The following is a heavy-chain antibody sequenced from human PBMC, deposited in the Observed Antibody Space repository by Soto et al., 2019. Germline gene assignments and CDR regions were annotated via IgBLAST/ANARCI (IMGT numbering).Heavy chain of an antibody. V-gene: IGHV4-39*01. CDR1: GGSISSSSFY. CDR3: ARHLYCGSTTCYASGLYFDL. Sequence: QLQLQESGPGLLKPSETLSLTCTVSGGSISSSSFYWAWIRQPPGKGLEWIGSIYYSGSTYYNPSLKSRVTISVDTSQNQFSLRLSSVTAADTAVYYCARHLYCGSTTCYASGLYFDLWGRGTLVTVSS. CDR2: IYYSGST. J-gene: IGHJ2*01. D-gene: IGHD2-2*01.